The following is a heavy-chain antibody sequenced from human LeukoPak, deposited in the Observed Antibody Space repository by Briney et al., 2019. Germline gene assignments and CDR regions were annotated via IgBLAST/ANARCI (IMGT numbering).Heavy chain of an antibody. V-gene: IGHV3-53*01. CDR1: GFTVSRNY. CDR3: ARVDYGDDQYFHH. J-gene: IGHJ1*01. D-gene: IGHD4/OR15-4a*01. Sequence: GGSLRLSCAASGFTVSRNYMSWVRQAPGKGLEWVSVIYSGGTTYYADSVKGRFTISRDNSKNTLYPQMNSLRAEDTAVYYCARVDYGDDQYFHHWGQGTLVTVSS. CDR2: IYSGGTT.